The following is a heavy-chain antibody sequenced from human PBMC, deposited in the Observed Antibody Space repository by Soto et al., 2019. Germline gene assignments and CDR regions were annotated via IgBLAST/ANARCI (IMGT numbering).Heavy chain of an antibody. J-gene: IGHJ6*02. V-gene: IGHV4-31*03. D-gene: IGHD3-22*01. CDR3: ARDSSGYSLGYYYYYGMDV. Sequence: QVQLQESGPGLVKPSQTLSLTCTVSGGSISSGGYYWSWIRQHPGKGLEWIGYIYDSGSTYYNPSLKSRVTISVDTSKNQFSLKLSSVTAADTAVYYCARDSSGYSLGYYYYYGMDVWGQGTTVTVSS. CDR1: GGSISSGGYY. CDR2: IYDSGST.